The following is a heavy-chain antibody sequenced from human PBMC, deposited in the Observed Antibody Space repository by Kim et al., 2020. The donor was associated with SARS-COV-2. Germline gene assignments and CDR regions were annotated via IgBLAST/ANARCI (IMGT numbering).Heavy chain of an antibody. D-gene: IGHD3-22*01. J-gene: IGHJ4*02. CDR3: ARVVSYYYDSSGYYRGRYYFDY. CDR2: INHSGST. V-gene: IGHV4-34*01. CDR1: GGSFSGYY. Sequence: SETLSLTCAVYGGSFSGYYWSWIRQPPGKGLEWIGEINHSGSTNYNPSLKTRVTISVDTSKNQFSLKLSSVTAADTAVYYCARVVSYYYDSSGYYRGRYYFDYWGQGTLVTVSS.